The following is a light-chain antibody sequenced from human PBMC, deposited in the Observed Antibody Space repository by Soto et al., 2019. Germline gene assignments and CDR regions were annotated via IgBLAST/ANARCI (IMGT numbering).Light chain of an antibody. CDR1: SSDVGGYNY. CDR2: DVS. CDR3: SSYTSSSTLLYV. Sequence: VLTQPASVAGSPGQSITISCTGTSSDVGGYNYVSWYQQHPGKAPKLMIYDVSNRPSGVSNRFSGSKSGNTASLTISGLQAEDEADYYCSSYTSSSTLLYVFGNGTKVTVL. V-gene: IGLV2-14*01. J-gene: IGLJ1*01.